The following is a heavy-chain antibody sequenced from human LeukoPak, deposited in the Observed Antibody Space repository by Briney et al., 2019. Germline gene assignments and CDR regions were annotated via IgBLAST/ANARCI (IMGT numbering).Heavy chain of an antibody. D-gene: IGHD1-7*01. CDR1: GGSISNYY. CDR2: IYTTGNT. V-gene: IGHV4-4*07. J-gene: IGHJ3*02. CDR3: ARDYSLGTTNAFDI. Sequence: PSETLSLTCAVSGGSISNYYWSWIRQPAGKGLEWIGRIYTTGNTNYNPSLKSRVAMSVDTSENQFSLKLTSVTAADTALYYSARDYSLGTTNAFDIWGQGTMVTVSS.